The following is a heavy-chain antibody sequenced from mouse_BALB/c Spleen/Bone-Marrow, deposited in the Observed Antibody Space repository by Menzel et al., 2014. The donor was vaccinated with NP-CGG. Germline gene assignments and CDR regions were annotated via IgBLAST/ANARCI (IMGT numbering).Heavy chain of an antibody. CDR3: TRTYEYFDY. Sequence: QVQLQQSGAELVRPGASVNLFWKTSGYTFTSYWINWVKQRPGQGLEWIGNIYPSDNYTNYNQKFKDKATLTVDIFSTAAIMQLSSTTTEDSAVYYCTRTYEYFDYWGQGTARTVSS. D-gene: IGHD2-3*01. CDR2: IYPSDNYT. CDR1: GYTFTSYW. J-gene: IGHJ2*01. V-gene: IGHV1-69*02.